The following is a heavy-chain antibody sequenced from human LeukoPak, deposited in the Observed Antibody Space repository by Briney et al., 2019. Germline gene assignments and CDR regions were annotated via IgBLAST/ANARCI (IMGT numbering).Heavy chain of an antibody. CDR3: ATLAGIAAAGTVKYSFDY. CDR1: GYTFTGYY. D-gene: IGHD6-13*01. V-gene: IGHV1-2*02. Sequence: ASVEVSCKASGYTFTGYYMHWVRQAPGQGLEWMGWINPNSGGTNYAQKFQGRVTMTRDTSISTAYMELSRLRSDDTAVYYCATLAGIAAAGTVKYSFDYWGQGTLVTVSS. CDR2: INPNSGGT. J-gene: IGHJ4*02.